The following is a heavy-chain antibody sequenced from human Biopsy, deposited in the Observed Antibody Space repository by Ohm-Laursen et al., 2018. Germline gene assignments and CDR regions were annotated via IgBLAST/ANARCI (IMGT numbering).Heavy chain of an antibody. CDR1: GFTFSQYC. Sequence: SLRLSCAASGFTFSQYCMSWVRQAPGKGLEWVANINPDGSVKYFADSVKGRFTISRDNAENSMYLQMSSLTVDDTAVYYCARDERWGQGTLVTVSS. D-gene: IGHD5-24*01. J-gene: IGHJ4*02. CDR3: ARDER. CDR2: INPDGSVK. V-gene: IGHV3-7*01.